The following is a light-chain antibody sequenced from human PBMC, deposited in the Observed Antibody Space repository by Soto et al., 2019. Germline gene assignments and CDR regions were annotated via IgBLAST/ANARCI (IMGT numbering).Light chain of an antibody. Sequence: EIVLTQSPGTLSLSPGERATLSCRASQSVSSSYLAWYQQKPGQAPRLLIYGASSRATGIPDRFSGSGSGTDFTLTISRLEPEDFAVYYCQQYGSSPRGTFGQGKRLEIK. J-gene: IGKJ5*01. CDR3: QQYGSSPRGT. CDR2: GAS. V-gene: IGKV3-20*01. CDR1: QSVSSSY.